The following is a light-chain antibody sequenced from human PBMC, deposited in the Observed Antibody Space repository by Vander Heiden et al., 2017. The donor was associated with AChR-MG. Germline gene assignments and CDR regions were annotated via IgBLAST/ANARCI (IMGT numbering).Light chain of an antibody. CDR2: AAS. J-gene: IGKJ3*01. V-gene: IGKV1-9*01. CDR3: QHLNSYPLT. CDR1: EDIRSH. Sequence: IQLTQSPSSLSASVGDRVTITCRASEDIRSHLIWYQQKPGKAPKLLIYAASTLQSGVPSRFSGSESGTDFTLTINSLQPEDFATYYCQHLNSYPLTFGPGTKVEIK.